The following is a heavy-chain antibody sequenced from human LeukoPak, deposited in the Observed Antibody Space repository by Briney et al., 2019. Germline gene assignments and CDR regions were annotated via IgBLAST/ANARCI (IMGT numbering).Heavy chain of an antibody. Sequence: ASVTVSFTASGYTFTRFYMHWVRQAPGQGLEWMGIINPSGGSTGYAQKFQGRVTMTRDTSTSTVYMELSSLRSEDTAVYYCAREVGIRGHFDHWGRGTPVTVSS. D-gene: IGHD1-26*01. CDR1: GYTFTRFY. V-gene: IGHV1-46*01. CDR2: INPSGGST. CDR3: AREVGIRGHFDH. J-gene: IGHJ4*02.